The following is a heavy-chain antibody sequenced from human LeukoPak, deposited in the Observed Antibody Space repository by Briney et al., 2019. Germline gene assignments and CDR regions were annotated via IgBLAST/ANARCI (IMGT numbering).Heavy chain of an antibody. CDR3: ARTRYYYNSRSYGAPYYFDY. CDR2: IYYSGNT. D-gene: IGHD3-10*01. V-gene: IGHV4-39*01. Sequence: SETLSLTCTVSGVSISSSNSYWGWIRQPPGKGLEWIGSIYYSGNTYYNASLKSQVSISIDTSKNQFSLKLSSVTAADTAVYYCARTRYYYNSRSYGAPYYFDYWGQGTLVTVSS. CDR1: GVSISSSNSY. J-gene: IGHJ4*02.